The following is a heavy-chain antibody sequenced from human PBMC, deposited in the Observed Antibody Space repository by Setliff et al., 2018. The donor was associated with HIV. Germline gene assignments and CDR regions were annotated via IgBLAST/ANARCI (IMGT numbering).Heavy chain of an antibody. J-gene: IGHJ6*02. V-gene: IGHV4-61*01. CDR2: IYYSGST. CDR3: ASVAAAGYYYYGMDV. CDR1: GGSVGSGSYY. D-gene: IGHD6-13*01. Sequence: SETLSLTCSVSGGSVGSGSYYWSWIRQSPGKGLEWLGYIYYSGSTTYNPSLRSRVTISVDTSKNQFSLKLSSVTAADTAVYYCASVAAAGYYYYGMDVWGQGTTVTVSS.